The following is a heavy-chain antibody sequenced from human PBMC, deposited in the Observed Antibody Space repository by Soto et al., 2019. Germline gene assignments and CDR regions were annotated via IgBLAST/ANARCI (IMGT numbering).Heavy chain of an antibody. V-gene: IGHV1-8*02. CDR3: ARMVSSGTLNWFDP. D-gene: IGHD1-20*01. CDR2: MNPGSGKT. CDR1: GYTFINYD. J-gene: IGHJ5*02. Sequence: QVQLVQSGAEVKEPGASVRVSCKASGYTFINYDISWVRQATGQGLEWMGWMNPGSGKTGYANKSQGRVTMTGDASTGTADEELSSRPSDDTAGYSCARMVSSGTLNWFDPWAQGTLVTSSS.